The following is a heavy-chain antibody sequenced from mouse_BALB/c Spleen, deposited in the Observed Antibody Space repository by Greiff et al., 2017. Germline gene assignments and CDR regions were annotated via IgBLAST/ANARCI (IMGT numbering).Heavy chain of an antibody. J-gene: IGHJ4*01. V-gene: IGHV1-77*01. Sequence: VQLVESGPELVKPGASVKMSCKASGYTFTDYVISWVKQRTGQGLEWIGEIYPGSGSTYYNEKFKGKATLTADKSSNTAYMQLSSLTSEDSAVYFCASYYPGAMDYWGQGTSVTVSS. CDR3: ASYYPGAMDY. D-gene: IGHD1-1*01. CDR1: GYTFTDYV. CDR2: IYPGSGST.